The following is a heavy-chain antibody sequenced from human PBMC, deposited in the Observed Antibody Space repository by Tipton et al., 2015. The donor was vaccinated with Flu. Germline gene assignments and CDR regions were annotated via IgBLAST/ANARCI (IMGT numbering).Heavy chain of an antibody. CDR2: IYHSGTT. CDR1: GASISSGGYS. J-gene: IGHJ4*02. Sequence: TLSLTCSVSGASISSGGYSWSWIRQPPGKGLEWVGYIYHSGTTYYNPSLKSRVIISGDRSKNQFSLKLSSVTAADTAVYYCARDSAVVPTALVYWGQGTLVTVSS. V-gene: IGHV4-30-2*01. D-gene: IGHD2-2*01. CDR3: ARDSAVVPTALVY.